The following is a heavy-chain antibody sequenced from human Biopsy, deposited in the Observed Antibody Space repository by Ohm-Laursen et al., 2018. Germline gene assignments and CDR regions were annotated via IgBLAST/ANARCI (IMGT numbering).Heavy chain of an antibody. CDR3: ARFPDFWSGYYVDS. D-gene: IGHD3-3*01. CDR2: ISSSGSNI. V-gene: IGHV3-48*03. J-gene: IGHJ4*02. Sequence: SLRLSCAASGFTFSSYEMNWVRQAPGKGLEWVSYISSSGSNIYYADSVKGRFTVSRDNANNSLFLQMNSLRAEDTAVYYCARFPDFWSGYYVDSWGQGTLVTVSS. CDR1: GFTFSSYE.